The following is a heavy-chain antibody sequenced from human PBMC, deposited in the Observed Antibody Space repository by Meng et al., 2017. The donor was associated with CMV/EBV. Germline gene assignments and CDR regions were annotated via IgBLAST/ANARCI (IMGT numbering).Heavy chain of an antibody. CDR1: GFTFSSYA. CDR3: ARQGYGDYPGAFDI. D-gene: IGHD4-17*01. J-gene: IGHJ3*02. V-gene: IGHV3-30-3*01. Sequence: GESLKISWAASGFTFSSYAMHWVRQAPGKGLEWVAVISYDGSNKYYADSVKGRFTISRDNSKNTLYLQMNSLRAEDTAVYYCARQGYGDYPGAFDIWGQGTMVTVSS. CDR2: ISYDGSNK.